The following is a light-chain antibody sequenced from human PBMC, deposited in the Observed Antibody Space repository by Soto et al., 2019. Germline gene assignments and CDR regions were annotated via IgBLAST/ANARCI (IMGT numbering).Light chain of an antibody. CDR3: QQTYSTPRGA. J-gene: IGKJ1*01. CDR1: ESIRNN. Sequence: DVPRTQSPSSLSASVGDRVTITCRASESIRNNLTWYQQKPGKAPKLLIYAASTLQSGAPSRFSGRGSGPEVTLAIGSLQPEDFTTYYCQQTYSTPRGAFGQGTKVEFK. CDR2: AAS. V-gene: IGKV1-39*01.